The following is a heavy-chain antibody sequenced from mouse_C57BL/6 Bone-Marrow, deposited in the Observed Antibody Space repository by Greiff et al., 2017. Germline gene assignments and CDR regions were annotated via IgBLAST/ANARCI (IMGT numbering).Heavy chain of an antibody. Sequence: EVMLVESGGGLVQPGGSLKLSCAASGFTFSDYYMYWVRQTPEKRLEWVAYISNGGGSTYYPDTVKGRFTISRDNAKNTLYLQMSRLKSEDTAMYYCARGTYYYGSRRYFDVWGTGTTVTVSS. J-gene: IGHJ1*03. D-gene: IGHD1-1*01. CDR2: ISNGGGST. V-gene: IGHV5-12*01. CDR1: GFTFSDYY. CDR3: ARGTYYYGSRRYFDV.